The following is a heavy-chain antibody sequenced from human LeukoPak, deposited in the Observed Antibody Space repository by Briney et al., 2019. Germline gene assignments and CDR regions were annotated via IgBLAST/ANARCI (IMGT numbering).Heavy chain of an antibody. CDR2: VYYSGST. D-gene: IGHD3-22*01. CDR3: ARHYGEEHYYYDSSGYYRGVFDY. J-gene: IGHJ4*02. Sequence: SETLSLTCPVSVGSISSSRYYWGWIRQPPGKGLEWIGSVYYSGSTYYNPSLKSRVIISVDTSKNQFSPKLSSVTAAGTAVYYCARHYGEEHYYYDSSGYYRGVFDYWGQGTLVTVSS. V-gene: IGHV4-39*01. CDR1: VGSISSSRYY.